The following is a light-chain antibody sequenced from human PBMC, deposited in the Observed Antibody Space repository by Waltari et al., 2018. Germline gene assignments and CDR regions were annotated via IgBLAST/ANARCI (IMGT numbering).Light chain of an antibody. CDR1: SSDVGGYKY. Sequence: QSALTQPASVSGSPGQSITIPCTGTSSDVGGYKYVSWYQQHPGKAPKVIIYEVSNRPSGISNRFSGSKSGSTASLTISGLQAEDEADYYCGSFTATSTYVFGAGTRVTVL. J-gene: IGLJ1*01. CDR3: GSFTATSTYV. CDR2: EVS. V-gene: IGLV2-14*01.